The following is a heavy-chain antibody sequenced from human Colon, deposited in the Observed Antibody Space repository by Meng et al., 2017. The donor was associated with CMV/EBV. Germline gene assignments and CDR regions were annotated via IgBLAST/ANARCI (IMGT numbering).Heavy chain of an antibody. CDR1: GFTFSSYS. Sequence: GGSLRLSCAASGFTFSSYSMHWVRQAPGKGLEWVAYIQYDSNNKWYGDSVRGRFTISRDNSKNTLYLEMNSLRAEDTAMYYCAKATSLAGTLGSWGQGTLVTVSS. CDR3: AKATSLAGTLGS. J-gene: IGHJ5*02. D-gene: IGHD1-1*01. V-gene: IGHV3-30*02. CDR2: IQYDSNNK.